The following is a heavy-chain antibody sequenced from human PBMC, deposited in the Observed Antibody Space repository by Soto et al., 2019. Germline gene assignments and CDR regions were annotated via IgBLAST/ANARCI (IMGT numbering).Heavy chain of an antibody. Sequence: SETLSLTCTVSGGSISSYYWSWIRQPAGKGLEWIGRIYTSGSTNYNPSLKSRVTMSVDTSKNQFSLKLGSATAADTAVYYCARDHRDSSGYYPYNWFDPWGQGTLVTVSS. CDR1: GGSISSYY. V-gene: IGHV4-4*07. D-gene: IGHD3-22*01. J-gene: IGHJ5*02. CDR2: IYTSGST. CDR3: ARDHRDSSGYYPYNWFDP.